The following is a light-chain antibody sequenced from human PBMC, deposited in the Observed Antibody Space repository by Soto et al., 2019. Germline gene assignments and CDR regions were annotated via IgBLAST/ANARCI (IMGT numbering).Light chain of an antibody. CDR3: QQYDNLPLT. CDR2: DAS. CDR1: QDINNY. J-gene: IGKJ3*01. Sequence: DIQITQSPSSLSGSVGYRVKITCQSSQDINNYLNWYQQKPGKAPKLLIHDASNLETGVPSKFSGSGSGTDFTFTISSLQTEDIATYYCQQYDNLPLTFGPGTKVDIK. V-gene: IGKV1-33*01.